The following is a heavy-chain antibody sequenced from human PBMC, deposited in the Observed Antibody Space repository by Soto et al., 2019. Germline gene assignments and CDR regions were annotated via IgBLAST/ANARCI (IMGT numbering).Heavy chain of an antibody. J-gene: IGHJ5*02. D-gene: IGHD2-15*01. CDR3: ARVGVVVVAATFDP. CDR2: IYYSGST. CDR1: GGSISRGDYY. Sequence: QVQLQESGPGLVKPSQTLSLTCTVSGGSISRGDYYWSWIRQPPGKGLEWIGYIYYSGSTYYNPSIKSRVTISVDTSKNQFSLKLSSVTAEDTAVYYCARVGVVVVAATFDPWGQGTLVTVSS. V-gene: IGHV4-30-4*01.